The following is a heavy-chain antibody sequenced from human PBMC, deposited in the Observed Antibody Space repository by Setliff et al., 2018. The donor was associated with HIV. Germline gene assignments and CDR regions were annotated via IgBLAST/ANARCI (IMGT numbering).Heavy chain of an antibody. CDR1: GGFIKNSNYY. V-gene: IGHV4-39*07. Sequence: PSETLSLTCTVYGGFIKNSNYYWGWIRQPPGKGLEWIGNIHYSGSTYYNPSLKSRVTISVDTSKNQFSLKLSSVIAADTAVYYCARDHVFGSRTGFDPWGQGPLVTVSS. CDR3: ARDHVFGSRTGFDP. CDR2: IHYSGST. J-gene: IGHJ5*02. D-gene: IGHD3-10*01.